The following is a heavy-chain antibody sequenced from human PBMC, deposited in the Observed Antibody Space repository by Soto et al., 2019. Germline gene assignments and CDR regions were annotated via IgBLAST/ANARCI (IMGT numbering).Heavy chain of an antibody. J-gene: IGHJ4*02. V-gene: IGHV3-23*01. CDR3: AQDRGWGVVSPSHDY. CDR1: GFTFRNFV. D-gene: IGHD2-21*01. Sequence: EVQLLESGGGMVQPGGSLRLSCAASGFTFRNFVMSWVRQAPGKGLEWVSAIRATGGQTFYADSVKGRFTISGDNCKNMLYLQINSLRDEDTALYFFAQDRGWGVVSPSHDYWGQGTLVTVSS. CDR2: IRATGGQT.